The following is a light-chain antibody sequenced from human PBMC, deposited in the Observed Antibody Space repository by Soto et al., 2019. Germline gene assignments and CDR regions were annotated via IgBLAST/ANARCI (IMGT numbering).Light chain of an antibody. J-gene: IGKJ4*01. CDR3: QQYRRSPRLS. CDR1: QSVSSSY. CDR2: GAS. Sequence: EIVLTKSPGTLSLSPGERATLSCRASQSVSSSYLAWYQQKPGQAPRLLIYGASSRATGIPDTFSGSGSGTDFTVAISRLEPEEFAVYCCQQYRRSPRLSFGGGTMVEFK. V-gene: IGKV3-20*01.